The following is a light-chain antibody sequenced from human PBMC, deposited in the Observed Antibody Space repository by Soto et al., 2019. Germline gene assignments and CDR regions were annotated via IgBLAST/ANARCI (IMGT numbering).Light chain of an antibody. V-gene: IGKV3-20*01. CDR3: QQYGSSGT. J-gene: IGKJ1*01. CDR2: GAS. CDR1: QSISRNY. Sequence: EIVLTQSPGTLSLSPGERATLSCRASQSISRNYLAWYQQRPGLAPRLLIFGASSRATGIPDRFSGSGSGTDFTLTISRLEPEDFAVYYCQQYGSSGTFGQGTKVDIK.